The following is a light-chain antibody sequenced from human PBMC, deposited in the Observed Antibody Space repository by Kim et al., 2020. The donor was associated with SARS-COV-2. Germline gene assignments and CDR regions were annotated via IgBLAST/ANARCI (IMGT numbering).Light chain of an antibody. CDR1: NIGSKS. CDR3: QVWDSSSDHSLV. V-gene: IGLV3-21*04. CDR2: YDS. Sequence: SYELTQPPSVSVAPGKTARITCGGNNIGSKSVHWYQQKPGQAPVLVIYYDSDRPSGIPERFSGSNPGNTATLTISRVEAGDEADYYCQVWDSSSDHSLVFGGGTQLTVL. J-gene: IGLJ3*02.